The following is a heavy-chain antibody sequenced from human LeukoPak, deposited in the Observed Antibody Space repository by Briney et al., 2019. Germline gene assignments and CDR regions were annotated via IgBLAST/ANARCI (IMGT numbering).Heavy chain of an antibody. Sequence: GGSLRLSCVGSGFSFNNAWMSWVRQAPGKGLEWVGRIKNKKDGATTDYTAPVKGRFTISRDDSKNTLYLQMNSLRIDDTALYYCITDSGDYEDYWGQGTLVTVSS. V-gene: IGHV3-15*01. CDR2: IKNKKDGATT. D-gene: IGHD4-17*01. CDR1: GFSFNNAW. CDR3: ITDSGDYEDY. J-gene: IGHJ4*02.